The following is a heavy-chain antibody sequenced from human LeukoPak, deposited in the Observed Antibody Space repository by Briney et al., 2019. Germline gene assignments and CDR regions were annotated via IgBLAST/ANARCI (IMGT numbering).Heavy chain of an antibody. CDR3: ARLSKGRYFDYIFDY. CDR2: IYYTGST. V-gene: IGHV4-39*01. Sequence: SETLSLTCTVSGGSVSSSTYYWGWIRQPPGKGLEWIGNIYYTGSTYSNPSLRSRATMSVDTSKNQFSLKMSSVTAADTAVYYCARLSKGRYFDYIFDYWGQGALVTVSS. J-gene: IGHJ4*02. D-gene: IGHD3-9*01. CDR1: GGSVSSSTYY.